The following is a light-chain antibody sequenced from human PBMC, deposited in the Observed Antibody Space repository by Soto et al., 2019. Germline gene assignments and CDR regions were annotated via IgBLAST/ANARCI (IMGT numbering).Light chain of an antibody. CDR2: DVT. J-gene: IGLJ1*01. V-gene: IGLV2-14*03. CDR1: SSDVGGYNY. Sequence: QSVRTQPASVSGSPGQSITMSCTGTSSDVGGYNYVSWYQHHPGKAPKLIIYDVTNRPSGVSNPFSGSKSGNTASLTISGLQPEDEADYYCSSYTTSNTRQIVFGTGTKVTVL. CDR3: SSYTTSNTRQIV.